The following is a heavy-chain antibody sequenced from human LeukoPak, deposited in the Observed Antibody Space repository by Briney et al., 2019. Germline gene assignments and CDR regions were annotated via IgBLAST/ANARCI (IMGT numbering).Heavy chain of an antibody. Sequence: GDSLKISCQGSGYNFPSYWIGWVRQMPGKGLEWMGIIYPGDSDTRYSPSFQGQVTISADKSINTAYLHWSSLKASDTAMYFCARHVCSTCVFDLRGQGTMVTVSS. CDR3: ARHVCSTCVFDL. V-gene: IGHV5-51*01. CDR2: IYPGDSDT. CDR1: GYNFPSYW. D-gene: IGHD6-13*01. J-gene: IGHJ3*01.